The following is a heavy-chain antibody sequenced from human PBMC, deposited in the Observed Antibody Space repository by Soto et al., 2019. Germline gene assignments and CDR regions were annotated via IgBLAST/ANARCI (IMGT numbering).Heavy chain of an antibody. CDR1: GYTFTSYG. J-gene: IGHJ3*02. CDR3: ARGRYCSSTSCYMETDAYDI. V-gene: IGHV1-18*01. D-gene: IGHD2-2*02. Sequence: ASVKVSCKASGYTFTSYGISWVRQAPGQGLEWMGWISAYNGNTNYAQKLQGRVTMTTDTSTSTAYMELRSLRSDDTAVYYCARGRYCSSTSCYMETDAYDIWGQGTMVTVSS. CDR2: ISAYNGNT.